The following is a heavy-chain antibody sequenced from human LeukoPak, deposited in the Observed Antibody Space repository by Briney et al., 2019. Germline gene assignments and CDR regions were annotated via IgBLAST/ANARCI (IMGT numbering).Heavy chain of an antibody. CDR1: GFTFSSYW. CDR2: IKQDGSEK. D-gene: IGHD3-16*01. Sequence: GGSLRLSCAASGFTFSSYWMSWVRQAPGKGLEWVANIKQDGSEKYYVDSVKGRFTISRDNAKNPLYLQMNSLRAEDTAVYYCARESAVLSPHFDYWGQGTLVTVSS. J-gene: IGHJ4*02. V-gene: IGHV3-7*01. CDR3: ARESAVLSPHFDY.